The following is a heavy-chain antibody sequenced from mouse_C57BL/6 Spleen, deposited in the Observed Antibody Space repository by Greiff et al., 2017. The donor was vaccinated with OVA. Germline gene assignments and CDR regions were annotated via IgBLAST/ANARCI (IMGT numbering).Heavy chain of an antibody. CDR3: ARENWAPYAMDY. J-gene: IGHJ4*01. V-gene: IGHV3-6*01. Sequence: EVQLVESGPGLVKPSQSLSLTCSVTGYSITSGYYWNWIRQFPGNKLEWMGYISYDGSNNYNPSLKNRISITRDTSKNQFFLKLNSVTTEDTATYYCARENWAPYAMDYWGQGTSVTVSS. D-gene: IGHD4-1*01. CDR1: GYSITSGYY. CDR2: ISYDGSN.